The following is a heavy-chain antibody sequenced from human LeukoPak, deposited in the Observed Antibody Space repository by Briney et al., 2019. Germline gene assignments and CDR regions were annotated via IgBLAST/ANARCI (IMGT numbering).Heavy chain of an antibody. Sequence: GRSLRLSCAASGFTFSSYAMHWVRQAPGKGLEWVAVISYDGSNKHYADSVKGRFTISRDNSKNTLYLQMNSLRAEDTAVYYCARSFMIVVVTPGYMDVWGKGTTVTVSS. CDR2: ISYDGSNK. CDR1: GFTFSSYA. V-gene: IGHV3-30*01. J-gene: IGHJ6*03. D-gene: IGHD3-22*01. CDR3: ARSFMIVVVTPGYMDV.